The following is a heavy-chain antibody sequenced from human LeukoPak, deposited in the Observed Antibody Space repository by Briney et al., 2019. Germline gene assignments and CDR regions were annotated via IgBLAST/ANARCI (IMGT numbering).Heavy chain of an antibody. CDR3: ARWDYYDSSGYHDY. D-gene: IGHD3-22*01. Sequence: ASVKVSCKSSGGTFSSYAISWVRQAPGQGLEWMGWFSAYNGNTNYAQKLQGRVTMTTDTSTSTAYMELRSLRSDDTAVYYCARWDYYDSSGYHDYWGQGTLVTVSS. CDR2: FSAYNGNT. V-gene: IGHV1-18*01. CDR1: GGTFSSYA. J-gene: IGHJ4*02.